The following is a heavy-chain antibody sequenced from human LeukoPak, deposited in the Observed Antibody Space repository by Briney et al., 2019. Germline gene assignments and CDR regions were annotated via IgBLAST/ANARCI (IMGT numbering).Heavy chain of an antibody. CDR2: ISYDGSNK. CDR1: GFTFSSYG. J-gene: IGHJ6*03. D-gene: IGHD6-13*01. Sequence: RSLRLSCAASGFTFSSYGMHWVRQAPGKGLEWVAVISYDGSNKYYADSVKGRFTISRDNSKNTLYLQMNSLRAEDTAVYYCARAAAGRTGYYYYMDVWGKGTTVTVSS. CDR3: ARAAAGRTGYYYYMDV. V-gene: IGHV3-30*03.